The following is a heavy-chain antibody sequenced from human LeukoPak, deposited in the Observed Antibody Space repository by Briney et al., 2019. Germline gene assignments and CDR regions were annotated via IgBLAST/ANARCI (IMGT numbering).Heavy chain of an antibody. D-gene: IGHD4-23*01. V-gene: IGHV3-7*01. CDR2: IKEDGTAK. Sequence: PGGSLRLSCAASGFTFSTSWMAWVRQAPGKGLEWVANIKEDGTAKNYVVSARGRFTISRDNAKNSLFLQMNSLRGEDTAVYYCARDKAVTTEVTQHFQHWGQGTLVTVSS. CDR1: GFTFSTSW. CDR3: ARDKAVTTEVTQHFQH. J-gene: IGHJ1*01.